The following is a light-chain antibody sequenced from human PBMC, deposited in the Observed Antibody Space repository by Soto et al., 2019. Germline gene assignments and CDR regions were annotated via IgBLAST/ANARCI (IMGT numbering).Light chain of an antibody. J-gene: IGKJ2*01. CDR3: QEYRSAPRMYT. CDR1: QGIRNF. V-gene: IGKV1-27*01. Sequence: DIQMTQSPSSLSASVGDAVTITCRASQGIRNFLAWYQQKPGEVPKLLIYAASTLQSGVPSRFSGSVSGTDFTLTISSLQPEDVATYYCQEYRSAPRMYTLGQGTKV. CDR2: AAS.